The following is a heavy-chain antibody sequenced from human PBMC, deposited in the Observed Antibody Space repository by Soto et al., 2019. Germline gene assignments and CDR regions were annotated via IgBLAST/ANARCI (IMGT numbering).Heavy chain of an antibody. J-gene: IGHJ3*01. V-gene: IGHV1-18*04. CDR1: GYTFINYG. CDR2: ITDYNGST. Sequence: QVQLMQSGAEVKKSGASVKVSCKASGYTFINYGIIWVRQAPGQGLEWMGWITDYNGSTKYARKFQDRVTMTTDTSTRTAYMELRSLRSDDTAVYFCARDDFGDLRRSTDVWGQGTMVTVSS. D-gene: IGHD4-17*01. CDR3: ARDDFGDLRRSTDV.